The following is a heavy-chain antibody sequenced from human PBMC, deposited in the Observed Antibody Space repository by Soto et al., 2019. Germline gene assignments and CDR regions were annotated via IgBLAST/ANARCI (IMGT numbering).Heavy chain of an antibody. J-gene: IGHJ4*02. Sequence: PGGSLRLSCAASGFIFDDYGMSWVRQVPGKGLEWVSGINWNGGSTVYADSVKGRFTISRDNAKNSLYLQMNSLRAEDTALYYCARVLSSGNSDPFDYWGQGTLVTVSS. D-gene: IGHD3-22*01. V-gene: IGHV3-20*04. CDR3: ARVLSSGNSDPFDY. CDR1: GFIFDDYG. CDR2: INWNGGST.